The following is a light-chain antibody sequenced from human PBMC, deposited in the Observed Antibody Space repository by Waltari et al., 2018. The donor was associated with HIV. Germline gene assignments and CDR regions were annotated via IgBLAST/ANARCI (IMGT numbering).Light chain of an antibody. CDR2: TTN. V-gene: IGLV1-44*01. CDR3: ATWDDSLNGLV. Sequence: QSMLTQPPSASGTPGQRVTIPCSGSNSNIGSNTVHWYQQLPGTAPKLLIFTTNQRPSGVPDRFSGSKSGTSASLAISGLQSEDEADYYCATWDDSLNGLVFGGGTKLTVL. J-gene: IGLJ2*01. CDR1: NSNIGSNT.